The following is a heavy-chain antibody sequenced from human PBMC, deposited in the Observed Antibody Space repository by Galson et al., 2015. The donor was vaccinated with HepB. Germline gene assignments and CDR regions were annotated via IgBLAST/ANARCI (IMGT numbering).Heavy chain of an antibody. Sequence: SLRLSCAASGFTFRNYAMSWVRQAPGRGLEWISGISGNGDSTFYADSVKGRFTVPRDNSNNMLYLQMNSLRAEDAGLYFCAKGYGLFDSWGQGILVTVSS. V-gene: IGHV3-23*01. CDR2: ISGNGDST. J-gene: IGHJ5*01. CDR1: GFTFRNYA. D-gene: IGHD5-18*01. CDR3: AKGYGLFDS.